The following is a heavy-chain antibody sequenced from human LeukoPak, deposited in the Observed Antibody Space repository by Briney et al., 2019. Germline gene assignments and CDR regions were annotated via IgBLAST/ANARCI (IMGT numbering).Heavy chain of an antibody. CDR1: GGSISGSY. CDR2: MYNSGST. D-gene: IGHD3-10*01. V-gene: IGHV4-59*08. J-gene: IGHJ4*02. CDR3: VRVPLSRGSYYFDY. Sequence: PSETLSLTCTVSGGSISGSYWSWIRQPPGKGLEWIAYMYNSGSTNYNPSLKSRVTISVDTSKNQFSLKLSSVTAADTAVYYCVRVPLSRGSYYFDYWGQGTLVTVSS.